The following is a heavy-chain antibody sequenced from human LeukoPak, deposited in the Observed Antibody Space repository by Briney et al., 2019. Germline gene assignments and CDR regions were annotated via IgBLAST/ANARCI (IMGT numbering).Heavy chain of an antibody. CDR2: IYYSGST. V-gene: IGHV4-59*01. J-gene: IGHJ5*02. Sequence: PSETLSLTCTVSGGSISTYYWSWIRQPPGKGLEWIGYIYYSGSTNYNPSLKSRVTISVDTSKNQFSLKLSSVTAADTAVYYCAREVDDWFDPWGQGTLVTVSS. D-gene: IGHD3-9*01. CDR1: GGSISTYY. CDR3: AREVDDWFDP.